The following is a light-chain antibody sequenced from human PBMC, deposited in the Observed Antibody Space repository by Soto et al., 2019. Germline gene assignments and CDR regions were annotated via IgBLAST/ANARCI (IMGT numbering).Light chain of an antibody. Sequence: QSALTQPPSASGSPGQSVTISCTGTSSDVGGYNYVSWYQQHPGKAPKVIIYDVSKRPSGVPDRFSGSKSGNTASLTVSGLQTEDEADYYCGSQAGSSAVFGGGTKLPVL. CDR1: SSDVGGYNY. J-gene: IGLJ2*01. V-gene: IGLV2-8*01. CDR3: GSQAGSSAV. CDR2: DVS.